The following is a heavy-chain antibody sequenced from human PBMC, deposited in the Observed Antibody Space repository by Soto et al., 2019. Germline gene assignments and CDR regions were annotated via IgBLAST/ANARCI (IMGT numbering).Heavy chain of an antibody. J-gene: IGHJ4*02. CDR2: IYNDGTYS. CDR3: TRGPRPISTGTGAY. Sequence: GSLGIACAASGFIFKMYWMHWVRQSPGKGLVWISRIYNDGTYSDYADSVRGRFTISRDNVNDTLYLQMNNLRAEDSGLYYCTRGPRPISTGTGAYWGQGTQVTVSS. D-gene: IGHD3-10*01. V-gene: IGHV3-74*01. CDR1: GFIFKMYW.